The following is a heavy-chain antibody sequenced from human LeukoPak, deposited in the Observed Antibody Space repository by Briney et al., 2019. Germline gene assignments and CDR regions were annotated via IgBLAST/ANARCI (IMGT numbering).Heavy chain of an antibody. CDR2: IYPGDSDT. J-gene: IGHJ4*02. CDR3: ARHLQGCSSTSCPFDY. V-gene: IGHV5-51*01. D-gene: IGHD2-2*01. Sequence: PGESLKISCKGSGHSFTSYWIGWVRQMPGKGLEWMGIIYPGDSDTRYSPSFQGQVTISADKSTSTAYLQWSSLKASDTAMYYCARHLQGCSSTSCPFDYWGQGTLVTVSS. CDR1: GHSFTSYW.